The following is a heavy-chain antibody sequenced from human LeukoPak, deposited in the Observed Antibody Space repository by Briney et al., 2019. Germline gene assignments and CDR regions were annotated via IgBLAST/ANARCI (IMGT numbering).Heavy chain of an antibody. CDR2: ISAYNGNT. D-gene: IGHD2/OR15-2a*01. V-gene: IGHV1-18*01. CDR3: AKGRITSTYDAFDI. J-gene: IGHJ3*02. CDR1: GYTFTSYG. Sequence: ASVKVSCKASGYTFTSYGISWVRQAPGQGLEWMGWISAYNGNTNYAQKLQGRVTMTTDTSTSTAYMELRSLRSDDTAIYYCAKGRITSTYDAFDIWGQGTMVTVSS.